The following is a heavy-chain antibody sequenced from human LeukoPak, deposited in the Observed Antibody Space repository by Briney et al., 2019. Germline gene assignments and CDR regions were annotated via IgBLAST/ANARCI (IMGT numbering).Heavy chain of an antibody. Sequence: SVKLSCTASGGPFSSYAISWVRQAPGQGLEWMGGIIPIVGTAKYAQKSQGRVRITADESTSTAYMELTRLRSEDTAVYYCARGSYVEYGLYYYYYMDVWGKGTTVTVSS. V-gene: IGHV1-69*01. J-gene: IGHJ6*03. D-gene: IGHD2-2*01. CDR1: GGPFSSYA. CDR3: ARGSYVEYGLYYYYYMDV. CDR2: IIPIVGTA.